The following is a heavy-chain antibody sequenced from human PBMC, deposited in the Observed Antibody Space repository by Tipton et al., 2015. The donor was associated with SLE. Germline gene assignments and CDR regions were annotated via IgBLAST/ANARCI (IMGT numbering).Heavy chain of an antibody. Sequence: SLRLSCAASGFSFRSYAMSWVRRTPNKGLEWVSVIYGGDGTTFYADSVKGRFAISRDDSKNTVYLQMNSLRGEDSAVYYCAKALSQSNYYYYVDVWGKGTTVTVS. CDR1: GFSFRSYA. J-gene: IGHJ6*03. CDR2: IYGGDGTT. D-gene: IGHD2/OR15-2a*01. V-gene: IGHV3-23*03. CDR3: AKALSQSNYYYYVDV.